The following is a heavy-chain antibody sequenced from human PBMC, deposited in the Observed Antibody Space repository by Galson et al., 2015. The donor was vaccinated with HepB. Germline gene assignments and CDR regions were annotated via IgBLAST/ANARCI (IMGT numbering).Heavy chain of an antibody. CDR3: ARGRLNWNPTTGTPMETWVYWFDP. CDR2: ISAYNGNT. V-gene: IGHV1-18*01. Sequence: SVKVSCKASGYTFTSYGISWVRQAPGQGLEWMGWISAYNGNTNYAQKLQGRVTMTTDTSTSTAYMELRSLRSDDTAVYYCARGRLNWNPTTGTPMETWVYWFDPWGQGTLVTVSS. CDR1: GYTFTSYG. J-gene: IGHJ5*02. D-gene: IGHD1-20*01.